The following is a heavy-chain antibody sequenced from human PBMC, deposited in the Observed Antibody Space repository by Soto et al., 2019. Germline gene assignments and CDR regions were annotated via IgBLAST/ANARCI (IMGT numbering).Heavy chain of an antibody. CDR3: ARDGLKLYSGSYGY. D-gene: IGHD1-26*01. CDR2: ISSSSSYI. CDR1: GFTLSSYS. Sequence: EVQLVESGGGLVKPGGSRRLSCAASGFTLSSYSMNWFRKAPGKGREGVSSISSSSSYIYYADSVKGRFTISRDNAKNSLYLQMNSLRAEDTAVYYCARDGLKLYSGSYGYWGQGTLVTVSS. J-gene: IGHJ4*02. V-gene: IGHV3-21*01.